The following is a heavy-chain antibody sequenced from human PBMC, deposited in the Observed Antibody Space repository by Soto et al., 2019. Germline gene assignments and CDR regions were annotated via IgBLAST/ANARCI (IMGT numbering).Heavy chain of an antibody. D-gene: IGHD3-3*01. CDR3: AREAEFGVVINYYYYYGMDV. Sequence: SLKNSCRGSGYSFTSFWIGGVRQMTGKGLEWMGIIYPGDSDTRYSPSFQGQVTISADKSISTAYLQWSSLKASDTAVYYCAREAEFGVVINYYYYYGMDVWGQGTTVTVSS. CDR2: IYPGDSDT. CDR1: GYSFTSFW. J-gene: IGHJ6*02. V-gene: IGHV5-51*01.